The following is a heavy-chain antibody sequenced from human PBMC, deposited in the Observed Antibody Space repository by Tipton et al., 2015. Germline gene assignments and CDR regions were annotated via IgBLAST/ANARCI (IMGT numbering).Heavy chain of an antibody. CDR3: VRIIPLAAFYYEGLDV. J-gene: IGHJ6*02. D-gene: IGHD3-16*01. CDR1: GDSITNKVW. CDR2: IYHTGRT. V-gene: IGHV4-4*02. Sequence: GLVKPSGTLSLTCAVSGDSITNKVWWSWVRQPPGKGLEWIGEIYHTGRTTYNPSLRSRVTISVDTSENQFSLNLTSVTAADTALYYCVRIIPLAAFYYEGLDVGGPGTTFTVSS.